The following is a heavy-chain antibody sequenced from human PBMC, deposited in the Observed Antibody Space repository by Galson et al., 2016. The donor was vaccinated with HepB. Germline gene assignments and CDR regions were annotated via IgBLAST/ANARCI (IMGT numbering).Heavy chain of an antibody. Sequence: QVQLLESGPGLVKPSQTLSLTCTVSAGSISGSYWSWIRQPPGTGLEWVGYIYYSGTPYYTPSPKSRVTMSIDTSKNQFSLKLSSVTAADTAVYYCARGPYSSGWYPFDPWGQGTLVTVSS. D-gene: IGHD6-19*01. CDR3: ARGPYSSGWYPFDP. V-gene: IGHV4-59*01. J-gene: IGHJ5*02. CDR2: IYYSGTP. CDR1: AGSISGSY.